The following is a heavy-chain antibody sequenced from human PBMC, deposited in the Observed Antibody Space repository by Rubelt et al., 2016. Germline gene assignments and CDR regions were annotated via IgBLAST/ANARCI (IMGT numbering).Heavy chain of an antibody. D-gene: IGHD2-2*01. V-gene: IGHV3-30*18. CDR2: ISFDESSR. CDR3: AKDAVTSRCWGGNFDY. CDR1: GFTLNRFG. J-gene: IGHJ4*02. Sequence: ESGGGVVQPGGSLRLSCAASGFTLNRFGMHWVRQAPGKGLEWVAVISFDESSRYYVDSVKGRFTISRDTSKNTVYLQMNNLRAEDTAVYYCAKDAVTSRCWGGNFDYWGQGTLVTVSS.